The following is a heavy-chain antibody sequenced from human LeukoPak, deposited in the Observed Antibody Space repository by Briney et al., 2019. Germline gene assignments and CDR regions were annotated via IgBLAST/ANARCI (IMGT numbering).Heavy chain of an antibody. J-gene: IGHJ4*02. CDR1: GFSVSNNY. CDR3: ARDPPGIAASGTYY. CDR2: IYSRGGT. Sequence: GGSLRLSCAVSGFSVSNNYMNWVRQAPGKGLEWVSLIYSRGGTSYADSVKGRFTISGDSSKNTLFLQMNSLRVEDTAVYYCARDPPGIAASGTYYWGQGTLVTVSS. V-gene: IGHV3-53*01. D-gene: IGHD6-13*01.